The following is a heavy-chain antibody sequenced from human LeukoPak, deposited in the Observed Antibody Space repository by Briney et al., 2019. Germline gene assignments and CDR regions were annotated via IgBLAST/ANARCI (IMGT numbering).Heavy chain of an antibody. CDR3: ARDRESPAFDI. V-gene: IGHV3-53*01. CDR1: GFTVSSNY. J-gene: IGHJ3*02. Sequence: PGGSLRLSCAASGFTVSSNYMSWVGQASGKGLEWVSVIYSGGSTYYADSVKGRFTISRDNSKNTLYLQMNSLRAEDTAVYYCARDRESPAFDIWGQGTMVTVSS. CDR2: IYSGGST. D-gene: IGHD3-10*01.